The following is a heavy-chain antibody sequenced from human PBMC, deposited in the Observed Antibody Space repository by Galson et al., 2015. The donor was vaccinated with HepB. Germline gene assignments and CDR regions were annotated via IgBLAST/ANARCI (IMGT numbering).Heavy chain of an antibody. D-gene: IGHD4-17*01. CDR1: GFTVSSNY. CDR2: IYSGGST. J-gene: IGHJ6*02. Sequence: SLRLSCAASGFTVSSNYMSWVRQAPGKGLEWVSVIYSGGSTYYADSVKGRFTISRDNSKNTLYLQMNSLRAEDTAVYYCARVAVTTLGVRSYYYGMDVWGQGTTVTVSS. V-gene: IGHV3-53*01. CDR3: ARVAVTTLGVRSYYYGMDV.